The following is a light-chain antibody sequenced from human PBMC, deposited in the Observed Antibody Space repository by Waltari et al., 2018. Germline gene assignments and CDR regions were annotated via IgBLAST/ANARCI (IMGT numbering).Light chain of an antibody. CDR2: MAS. CDR1: QTVTHW. V-gene: IGKV1-5*03. CDR3: QQYHTYPYT. J-gene: IGKJ2*01. Sequence: DIQMTQSPSTLSASIGDTVTITCRASQTVTHWVAWYQQKPGQAPKVLIYMASTLDSGVPSRFSGSGYGTHFTLTITSLQPDDVAAYHCQQYHTYPYTFGQGTKLEIK.